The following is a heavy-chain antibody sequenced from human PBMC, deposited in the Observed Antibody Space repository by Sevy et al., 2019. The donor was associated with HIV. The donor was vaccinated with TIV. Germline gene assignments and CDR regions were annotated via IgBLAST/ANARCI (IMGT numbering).Heavy chain of an antibody. J-gene: IGHJ4*02. CDR3: ARDQDYKYFDY. CDR1: GFSFSTYT. D-gene: IGHD4-4*01. CDR2: ISSSSSYI. Sequence: GGSLRLSCAASGFSFSTYTMNWVRQAPGKGLEWVSSISSSSSYIHYTDSVKGRFTISGDNAKNSLYLQMNSLRAEGTVVYYCARDQDYKYFDYWGQGTLVTVSS. V-gene: IGHV3-21*01.